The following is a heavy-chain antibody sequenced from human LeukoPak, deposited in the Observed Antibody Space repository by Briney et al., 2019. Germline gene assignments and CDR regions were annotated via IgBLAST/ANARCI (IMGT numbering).Heavy chain of an antibody. CDR2: VKHDGSEE. J-gene: IGHJ6*03. V-gene: IGHV3-7*01. CDR1: GFTFSRHW. CDR3: ARDPVHSSGWFAVSYYYMDV. Sequence: GGSLRLTCAASGFTFSRHWMSWVRQAPGKGLEWVANVKHDGSEEFYVDSVKGRFTISRDNAKNSLYLQMNSLRAEDTAVYYCARDPVHSSGWFAVSYYYMDVWGKGTTVTVSS. D-gene: IGHD6-19*01.